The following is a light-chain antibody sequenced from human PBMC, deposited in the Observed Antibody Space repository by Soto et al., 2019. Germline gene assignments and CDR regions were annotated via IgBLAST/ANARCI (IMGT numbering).Light chain of an antibody. Sequence: NFMLTQPHSVSESPVNTVTISCTRSGGSIATNYVQWYQQRPGSAPTPVIFQDNDRPSGVPDRFSGSIDSSANSASLTISGLWTEDEADYYCHSYDSSAHLVFGGGTKLTFL. CDR3: HSYDSSAHLV. CDR2: QDN. J-gene: IGLJ3*02. CDR1: GGSIATNY. V-gene: IGLV6-57*04.